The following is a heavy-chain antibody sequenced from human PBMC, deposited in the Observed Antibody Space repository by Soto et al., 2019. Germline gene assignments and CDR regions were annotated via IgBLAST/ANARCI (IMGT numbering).Heavy chain of an antibody. Sequence: SETLSLTCTVSGGSISSYYWSWIRQPPGKGLEWIGYIYYSGSSNYNPSLKSRVTISVDTSKNQFSLKLSSVTAEDTAVYYCAREIPDRQTYDDDSSGAPDAFDIWGQGKMVPVSS. CDR3: AREIPDRQTYDDDSSGAPDAFDI. CDR2: IYYSGSS. J-gene: IGHJ3*02. V-gene: IGHV4-59*01. D-gene: IGHD3-22*01. CDR1: GGSISSYY.